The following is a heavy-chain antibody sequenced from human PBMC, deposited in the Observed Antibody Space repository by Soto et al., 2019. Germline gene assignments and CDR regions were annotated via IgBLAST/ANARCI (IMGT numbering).Heavy chain of an antibody. J-gene: IGHJ6*02. CDR1: GGTVRSYA. CDR2: IITIFGTA. Sequence: ASVKVSCKASGGTVRSYAISWVRQAPGQGLERMGGIITIFGTANYAQKFQGRVMITADESTSTAYMELRSLRSEDTAVYYCARPQVTMVRGVNYYGIDVWGQGTTVTVSS. D-gene: IGHD3-10*01. CDR3: ARPQVTMVRGVNYYGIDV. V-gene: IGHV1-69*13.